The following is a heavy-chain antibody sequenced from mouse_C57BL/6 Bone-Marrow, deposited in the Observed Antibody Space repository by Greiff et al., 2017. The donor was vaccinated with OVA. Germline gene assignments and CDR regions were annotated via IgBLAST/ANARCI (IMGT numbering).Heavy chain of an antibody. CDR2: ISYDGSN. D-gene: IGHD4-1*01. CDR1: GYSITSGYY. J-gene: IGHJ4*01. Sequence: ESGPGLVKPSQSLSLTCSVTGYSITSGYYWNWIRQFPGNKLEWMGYISYDGSNNYNPSLKNRISITRDTSKNQVFLKLNSVTTEDTATYYCARGGLTGDYAMDYWGQGTSVTVSS. V-gene: IGHV3-6*01. CDR3: ARGGLTGDYAMDY.